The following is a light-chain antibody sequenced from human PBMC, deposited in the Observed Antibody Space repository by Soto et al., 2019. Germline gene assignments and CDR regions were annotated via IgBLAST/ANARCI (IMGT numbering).Light chain of an antibody. V-gene: IGKV1-39*01. Sequence: GDRVPITCRASQSISSYLNWYQQKPGKAPKLLIYAASSLQSGVPSRFSGSGSGTDFTLTISSLQPEDFATYYCQQSYSTRWTFGQGTKVEIK. CDR3: QQSYSTRWT. J-gene: IGKJ1*01. CDR2: AAS. CDR1: QSISSY.